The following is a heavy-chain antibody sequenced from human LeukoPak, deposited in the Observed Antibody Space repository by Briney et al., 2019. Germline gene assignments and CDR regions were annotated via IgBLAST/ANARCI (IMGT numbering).Heavy chain of an antibody. CDR2: ISAYTGHT. CDR3: ARAYCGGDCSHP. V-gene: IGHV1-18*01. D-gene: IGHD2-21*02. Sequence: GSSVKVSCKASGGTFSSYAISWVRQAPGQGLEWMGWISAYTGHTNSAQKLQGRVTMTTDTSTSTAYMELRGLISDDTAVYYCARAYCGGDCSHPWGQGTLITVSS. J-gene: IGHJ5*02. CDR1: GGTFSSYA.